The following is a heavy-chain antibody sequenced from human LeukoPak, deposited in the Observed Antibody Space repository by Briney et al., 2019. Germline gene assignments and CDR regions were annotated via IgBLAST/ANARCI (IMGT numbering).Heavy chain of an antibody. V-gene: IGHV3-23*01. CDR1: GFTFINYA. Sequence: GGSLRLSCAASGFTFINYAKSWVRQAPGKGLEWVSTISGTGGTTYYADSVKGRFTISRDNSKNTLYLQMNSLRAEDTAVYYCARDGVTGGSCLDYWGQGTLVTVSS. J-gene: IGHJ4*02. D-gene: IGHD2-15*01. CDR3: ARDGVTGGSCLDY. CDR2: ISGTGGTT.